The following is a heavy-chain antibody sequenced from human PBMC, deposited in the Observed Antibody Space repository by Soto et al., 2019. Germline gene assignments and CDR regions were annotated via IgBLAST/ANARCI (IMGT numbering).Heavy chain of an antibody. D-gene: IGHD6-19*01. CDR2: IYYDGSV. V-gene: IGHV4-39*01. CDR1: GGAIRNSIYY. J-gene: IGHJ4*02. Sequence: PSETLSLTCTVSGGAIRNSIYYWGWIRQPPGKGLEWIGTIYYDGSVAYSPSLKSRVTLSVDTSRNHFSVKINSVTAADTAVYLCARHRIAVAGPLDYWGQGTLVTVSS. CDR3: ARHRIAVAGPLDY.